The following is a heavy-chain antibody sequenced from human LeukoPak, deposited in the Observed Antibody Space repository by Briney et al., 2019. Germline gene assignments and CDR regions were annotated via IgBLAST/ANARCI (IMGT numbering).Heavy chain of an antibody. V-gene: IGHV4-34*01. CDR3: ARHYGP. D-gene: IGHD3-16*01. CDR1: GGSFSNSY. Sequence: SETLSLTCAVSGGSFSNSYWSWIRQPPGKGLEWIGEVNHSGDTNYNPSLKSRVAFLINTSKNQFSLKLNSVTATDTAVYYCARHYGPWGQGTLVTVSS. CDR2: VNHSGDT. J-gene: IGHJ4*02.